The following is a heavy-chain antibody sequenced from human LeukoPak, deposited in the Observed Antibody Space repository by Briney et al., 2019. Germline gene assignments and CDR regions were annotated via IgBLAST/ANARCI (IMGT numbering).Heavy chain of an antibody. D-gene: IGHD3-10*01. J-gene: IGHJ4*02. CDR1: GYTLTELS. V-gene: IGHV1-24*01. CDR3: ATGAKGYGSGSPPN. Sequence: ASVKVSCKVSGYTLTELSMHWVRQAPGKGLEWMGGFDPEDGETIYAEKFQGRVTMTEDTSTDTAYMELRSLRSEDTAVYYCATGAKGYGSGSPPNWGQGTLVTVSS. CDR2: FDPEDGET.